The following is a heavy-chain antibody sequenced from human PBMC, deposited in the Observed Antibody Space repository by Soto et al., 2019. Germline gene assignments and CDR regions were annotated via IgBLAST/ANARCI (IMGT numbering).Heavy chain of an antibody. CDR2: ISGSGGST. V-gene: IGHV3-23*01. CDR1: GFTFSSYA. J-gene: IGHJ4*02. D-gene: IGHD2-15*01. Sequence: GSLRLSCAASGFTFSSYAMSWVRQAPGKGLEWVSAISGSGGSTYYADSVKGRFTISRDNSKNTLYLQMNSLRAEDTAVYYCAKEGLIVVVVAALYYFDYWGQGTLVTVSS. CDR3: AKEGLIVVVVAALYYFDY.